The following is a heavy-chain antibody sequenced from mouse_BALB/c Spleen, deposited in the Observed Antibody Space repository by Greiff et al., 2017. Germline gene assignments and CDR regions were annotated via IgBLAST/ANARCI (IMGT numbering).Heavy chain of an antibody. CDR1: GYSFTDYY. D-gene: IGHD2-1*01. CDR3: ARGVTYAMDY. V-gene: IGHV1-42*01. Sequence: EVQLQQSGPELVKTGASVKISCKASGYSFTDYYMHWVKQSPEKSFEWIGEINPSTGGTSYNQKFKGKATLTVDKSSSTAYMQLKSLTSEDSAVYYCARGVTYAMDYWGQGTSVTVSS. CDR2: INPSTGGT. J-gene: IGHJ4*01.